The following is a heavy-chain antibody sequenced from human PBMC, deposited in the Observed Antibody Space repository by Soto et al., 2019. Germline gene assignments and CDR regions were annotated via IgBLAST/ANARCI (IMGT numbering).Heavy chain of an antibody. CDR3: ARADVLLWFGELYRNWFDP. D-gene: IGHD3-10*01. Sequence: ASETLSLTCTFSGGSISRGGYYWSWIRQHPGKGLEWIGYIYYSGSTYYNPSLKSRVTISVDTSKNQFSLKLSSVTAADTAVYYCARADVLLWFGELYRNWFDPWGQGTLVTVSS. CDR1: GGSISRGGYY. V-gene: IGHV4-31*03. J-gene: IGHJ5*02. CDR2: IYYSGST.